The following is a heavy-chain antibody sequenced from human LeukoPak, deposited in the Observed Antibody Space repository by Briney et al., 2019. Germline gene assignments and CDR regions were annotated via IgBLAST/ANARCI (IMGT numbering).Heavy chain of an antibody. CDR2: ISSSSSYI. CDR1: GFTFSSYS. V-gene: IGHV3-21*01. CDR3: ARELYGDYVGYLDY. D-gene: IGHD4-17*01. Sequence: GGSLRLSCAASGFTFSSYSMNWVRQAPGKGLEWVSSISSSSSYIYYADSVKGRFTISRDNAKNPLYLQMNSRRAEDTAVYYCARELYGDYVGYLDYWGQGTLVTVPS. J-gene: IGHJ4*02.